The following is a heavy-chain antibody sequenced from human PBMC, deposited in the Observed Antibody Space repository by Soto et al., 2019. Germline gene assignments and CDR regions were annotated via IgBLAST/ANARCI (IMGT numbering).Heavy chain of an antibody. V-gene: IGHV1-3*01. CDR2: VNAGNGNT. CDR3: ARVRIAVRPPAFDI. J-gene: IGHJ3*02. Sequence: ASVNVSCKASGYTFTSYAMHWVRQAPGQRLEWMGWVNAGNGNTKYSQKFQGRVTITRDTSASTAYMELSSLRSEDTAVYYSARVRIAVRPPAFDIWGQGTMVT. CDR1: GYTFTSYA. D-gene: IGHD6-19*01.